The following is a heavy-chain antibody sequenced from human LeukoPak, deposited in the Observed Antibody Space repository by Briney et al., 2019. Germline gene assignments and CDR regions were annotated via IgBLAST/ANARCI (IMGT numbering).Heavy chain of an antibody. J-gene: IGHJ4*02. CDR2: IRNKANSYTT. CDR3: ATALERGDY. CDR1: GFTFSDHY. Sequence: TGGSLRLSCAASGFTFSDHYMDWVRQAPGKGLEWVGRIRNKANSYTTEYAASVKARFTISRDDSKNSVSLQMNSLKTEDTAVYYCATALERGDYWGQGTLVTVSS. D-gene: IGHD1-1*01. V-gene: IGHV3-72*01.